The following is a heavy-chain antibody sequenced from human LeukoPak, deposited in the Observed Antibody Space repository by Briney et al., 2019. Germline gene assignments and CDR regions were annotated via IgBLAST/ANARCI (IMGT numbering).Heavy chain of an antibody. V-gene: IGHV4-39*01. CDR3: ARRRGGGVWYFDL. Sequence: PSETLSLTCTVSGGSISSSSYYWGWIRQPPGKGLEWIGSIYYSGSTYYNPSLKSRVTISVDTSKNQFSLKLTSVTAADTAVYYCARRRGGGVWYFDLWGRGTLVTVSS. CDR2: IYYSGST. J-gene: IGHJ2*01. CDR1: GGSISSSSYY. D-gene: IGHD3-16*01.